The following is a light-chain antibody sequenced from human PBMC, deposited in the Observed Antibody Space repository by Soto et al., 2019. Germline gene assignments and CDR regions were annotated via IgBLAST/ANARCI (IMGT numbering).Light chain of an antibody. CDR2: EVT. J-gene: IGLJ1*01. V-gene: IGLV2-8*01. CDR1: SSDVGAYNS. Sequence: QSALTQPPSASGSPGQSVTISCTGTSSDVGAYNSVSWYQHHPGKATKLMIYEVTKRPSGVSDRFSGSKSANTASLTVSGLQAEDEADYYCSSYAGSNYYVFGTGTKLTVL. CDR3: SSYAGSNYYV.